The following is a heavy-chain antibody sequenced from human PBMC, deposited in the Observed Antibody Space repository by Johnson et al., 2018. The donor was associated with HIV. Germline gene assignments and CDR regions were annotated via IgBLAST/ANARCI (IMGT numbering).Heavy chain of an antibody. Sequence: QVQLVESGGGVVQPGRSLRLSCAASEFTFSNYDMHWVRQAPGKGLEWVAVLSYDGSNKYYADSVKCRFTISRDNSQNKVYLQTNSLRAEDTAVYYCAKDREYGLAWGLAFDIWGQGTVVTVSS. CDR1: EFTFSNYD. V-gene: IGHV3-30*18. D-gene: IGHD6-6*01. CDR2: LSYDGSNK. J-gene: IGHJ3*02. CDR3: AKDREYGLAWGLAFDI.